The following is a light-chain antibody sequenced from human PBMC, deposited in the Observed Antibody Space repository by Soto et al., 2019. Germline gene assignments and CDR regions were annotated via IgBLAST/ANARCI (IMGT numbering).Light chain of an antibody. CDR3: GTWDSSLSAGV. CDR1: SSNLGNNY. CDR2: DND. Sequence: QSVLTQPPSVSAAPGRKVTISCSGSSSNLGNNYVSWYQQLPGTAPKLLIYDNDKRPSGIPDRFSGSKSGTSATLGITGLQTGDEADYYCGTWDSSLSAGVFGTGTKVTVL. V-gene: IGLV1-51*01. J-gene: IGLJ1*01.